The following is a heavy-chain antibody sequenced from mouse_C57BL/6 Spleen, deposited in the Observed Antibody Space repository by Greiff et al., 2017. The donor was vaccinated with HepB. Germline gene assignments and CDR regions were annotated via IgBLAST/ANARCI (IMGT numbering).Heavy chain of an antibody. Sequence: VQGVESGAELVRPGASVTLSCKASGYTFTDYEMHWVKQTPVHGLEWIGAIDPETGGTAYNQKFKGKAILTADKSSSTAYMELRSLTSEDSAVYYCYYYSEGWFAYWGQGTLVTVSA. CDR3: YYYSEGWFAY. CDR2: IDPETGGT. J-gene: IGHJ3*01. V-gene: IGHV1-15*01. CDR1: GYTFTDYE. D-gene: IGHD1-1*02.